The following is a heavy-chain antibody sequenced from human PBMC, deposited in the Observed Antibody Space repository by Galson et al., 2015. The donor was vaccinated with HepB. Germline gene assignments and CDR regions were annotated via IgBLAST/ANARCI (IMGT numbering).Heavy chain of an antibody. CDR2: ISGYNGNT. Sequence: SVKVSCKASGYTFTSYGISWVRQAPGQGLEWMGWISGYNGNTNYAQKLQGRVTMTTDTSTSTAYMELRSLRSDDTAVYYCARAGMYDSTTSLDYWGQGTLVTVSS. D-gene: IGHD2-8*01. V-gene: IGHV1-18*01. CDR1: GYTFTSYG. J-gene: IGHJ4*02. CDR3: ARAGMYDSTTSLDY.